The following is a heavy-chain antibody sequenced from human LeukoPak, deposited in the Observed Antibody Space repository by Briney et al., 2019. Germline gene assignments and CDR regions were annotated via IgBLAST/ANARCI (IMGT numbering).Heavy chain of an antibody. CDR1: GYTFTSYG. J-gene: IGHJ4*02. Sequence: ASVKVSCKASGYTFTSYGISWVRQAPGQGLAWMGWISAYNGNTNYAQKLQGRVTMTTDTSTSTAYMELRSLRSDDTAVYYCARQSDYGDYSWNFDYWGQGTLVTVSS. D-gene: IGHD4-17*01. V-gene: IGHV1-18*01. CDR2: ISAYNGNT. CDR3: ARQSDYGDYSWNFDY.